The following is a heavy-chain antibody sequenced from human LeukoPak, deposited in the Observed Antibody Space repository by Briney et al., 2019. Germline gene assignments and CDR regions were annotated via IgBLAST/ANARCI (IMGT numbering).Heavy chain of an antibody. CDR3: ARGLYSGYLNAFDI. CDR2: ISSSGSTI. J-gene: IGHJ3*02. D-gene: IGHD5-12*01. CDR1: GFTFSDYY. Sequence: GGSLRLSCAASGFTFSDYYMSWIRQAPGKGLEWVSYISSSGSTIYYAGSVKGRFTISRDNAKNSLYLQMNSLRAEDTAVYYCARGLYSGYLNAFDIWGQGTMVTVSS. V-gene: IGHV3-11*01.